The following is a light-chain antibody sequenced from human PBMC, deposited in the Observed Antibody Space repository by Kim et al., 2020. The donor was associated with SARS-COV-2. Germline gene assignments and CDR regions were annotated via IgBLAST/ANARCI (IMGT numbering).Light chain of an antibody. V-gene: IGKV3D-20*01. J-gene: IGKJ4*01. Sequence: SPGERATPSCGASQIVGRNGVAWYQQKPGLAPRLLIYDASTRAPGIPDRFSGSGSGTDFTLTISRLEPDDFSVYYCQQYSSSPLTFGGGTKVDIK. CDR1: QIVGRNG. CDR3: QQYSSSPLT. CDR2: DAS.